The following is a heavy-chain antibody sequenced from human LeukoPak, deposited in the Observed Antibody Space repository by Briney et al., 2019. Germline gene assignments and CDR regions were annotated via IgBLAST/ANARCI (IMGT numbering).Heavy chain of an antibody. CDR1: GFTFSSYW. J-gene: IGHJ3*01. CDR3: ARGQYLMDAFDV. Sequence: GGSLRLSCAASGFTFSSYWIHWVRKAPGQGLVWVSRINTDGRSTSYADSVKGRFTISRDNAKNTLYLQMNSLRAEDTAVYYCARGQYLMDAFDVWGQGTMVTVSS. CDR2: INTDGRST. D-gene: IGHD2-2*02. V-gene: IGHV3-74*01.